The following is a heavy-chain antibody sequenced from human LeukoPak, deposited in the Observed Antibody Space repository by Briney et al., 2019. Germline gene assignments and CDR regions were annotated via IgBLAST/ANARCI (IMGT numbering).Heavy chain of an antibody. CDR1: GFTFDDYA. V-gene: IGHV3-9*03. D-gene: IGHD6-13*01. J-gene: IGHJ3*02. CDR2: ISWDSGSI. CDR3: AKPISSSWYGDHDAFDI. Sequence: GGSLRLSCAASGFTFDDYAMHWVRQAPGKGLEWVSGISWDSGSIGYADSVKGRFTISRDNAKNSLYLQMNSLRAEDMALYYCAKPISSSWYGDHDAFDIWGQGTMVTVSS.